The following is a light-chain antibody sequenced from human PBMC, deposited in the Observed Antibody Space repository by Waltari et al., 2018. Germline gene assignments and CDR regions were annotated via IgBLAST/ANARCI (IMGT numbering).Light chain of an antibody. V-gene: IGKV3-20*01. CDR2: AAS. CDR1: QSVGRS. CDR3: QHYVRLPAT. J-gene: IGKJ1*01. Sequence: EIVLTQSPGTLSLSPGERATLSCRASQSVGRSLAWYQQKPGQAPRLLIFAASSRATDIPDRFSGSGSGTDFSLSISRLEPEDLAVYYCQHYVRLPATFGQGTKVEIK.